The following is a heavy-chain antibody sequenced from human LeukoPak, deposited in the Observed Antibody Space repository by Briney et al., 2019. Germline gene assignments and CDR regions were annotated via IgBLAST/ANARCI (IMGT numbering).Heavy chain of an antibody. D-gene: IGHD5-18*01. CDR3: ARHLSGVTGYTYGRGIDY. CDR2: IKKDGSEK. CDR1: GFTFNSYW. V-gene: IGHV3-7*01. J-gene: IGHJ4*02. Sequence: GGSLRLSCAASGFTFNSYWMSWVRQAPGKGLEWVANIKKDGSEKYYVDSVKGRFTISRDNAKTSLYLHMNSLRAEDTAVYYCARHLSGVTGYTYGRGIDYWGQGTLVTVSS.